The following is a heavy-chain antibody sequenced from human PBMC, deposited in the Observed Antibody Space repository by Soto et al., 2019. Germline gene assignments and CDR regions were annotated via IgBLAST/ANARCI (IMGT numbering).Heavy chain of an antibody. J-gene: IGHJ4*02. CDR2: ITSSSSYI. CDR1: GFTVSSYA. CDR3: ARGSYNSGWLVDC. D-gene: IGHD6-19*01. Sequence: WGSLRLSFAASGFTVSSYAMSWVRQAPGKGLEWVSSITSSSSYIYYADSVKGRFTVSRDNAKNSVYLQVDSLRAEDTALYYCARGSYNSGWLVDCWGQGTLVTVSS. V-gene: IGHV3-21*01.